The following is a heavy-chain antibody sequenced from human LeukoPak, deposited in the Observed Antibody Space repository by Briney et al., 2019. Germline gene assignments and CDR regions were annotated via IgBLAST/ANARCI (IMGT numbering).Heavy chain of an antibody. V-gene: IGHV3-30*18. CDR1: GFPFSSYG. CDR2: ISHDGNNE. J-gene: IGHJ4*02. Sequence: PGRSLRLSCAASGFPFSSYGIHWVRQAPGKGLEWVGVISHDGNNEYYADSVRSRFTISRDNSKNTLYLQMNSLRAEDTAVYYCAKEIYFGSGSYPDYWGQGTLVTVSS. D-gene: IGHD3-10*01. CDR3: AKEIYFGSGSYPDY.